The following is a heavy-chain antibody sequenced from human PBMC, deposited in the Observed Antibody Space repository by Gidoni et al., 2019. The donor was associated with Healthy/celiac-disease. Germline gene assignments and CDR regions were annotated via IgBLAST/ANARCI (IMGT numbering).Heavy chain of an antibody. CDR3: ARGEWDDSNTYYSDY. V-gene: IGHV4-31*03. J-gene: IGHJ4*02. CDR1: GAPISSGAYS. CDR2: IYYSGGT. D-gene: IGHD3-22*01. Sequence: QVQLHESAPGLVKPSQTLSPTRPVSGAPISSGAYSWRWIRQHPGKGLEWIGYIYYSGGTHYNPSLKTRVTMSVDTSKNQFSLKLSSGTAADTAVYYCARGEWDDSNTYYSDYWGQGTLVTVSS.